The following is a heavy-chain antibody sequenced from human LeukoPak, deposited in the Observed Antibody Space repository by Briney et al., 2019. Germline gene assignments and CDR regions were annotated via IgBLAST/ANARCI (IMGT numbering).Heavy chain of an antibody. CDR2: IIPIFGTA. CDR1: GGTFSSYA. J-gene: IGHJ6*03. Sequence: SVKVSCKASGGTFSSYAISWVRQAPGQGLEWMGGIIPIFGTANYAQKFQGRVTMTRDMSTSTVYMELSSLRSEDTAVYYCARNGRAVAGTGYMDVWGKGTTVTVSS. V-gene: IGHV1-69*05. CDR3: ARNGRAVAGTGYMDV. D-gene: IGHD6-19*01.